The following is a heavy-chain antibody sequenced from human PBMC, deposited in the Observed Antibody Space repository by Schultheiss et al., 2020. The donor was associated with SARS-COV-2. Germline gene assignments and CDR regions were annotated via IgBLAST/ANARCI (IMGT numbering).Heavy chain of an antibody. Sequence: GGSLRLSCAASGFTFSRYWIHWVRQAPGKGLVWVSRINPDGSTTNYADSVKGRFTISRDNAKNTLYLQMNRLRAEDTAVYYCARVGSEGTFDYWGQGTLVTVSS. CDR2: INPDGSTT. CDR3: ARVGSEGTFDY. V-gene: IGHV3-74*01. J-gene: IGHJ4*02. CDR1: GFTFSRYW.